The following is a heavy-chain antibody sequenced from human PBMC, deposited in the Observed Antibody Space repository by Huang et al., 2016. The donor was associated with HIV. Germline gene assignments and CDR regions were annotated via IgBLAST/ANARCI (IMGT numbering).Heavy chain of an antibody. J-gene: IGHJ4*02. CDR2: SYYSGNT. CDR1: GGAISSSTYY. Sequence: QLQLQEWGPRLVKPSETLSLTCTVAGGAISSSTYYWSWIRQPPGKGLEWIGNSYYSGNTFYNPSLKSRVTISVDTSKNQFSLKLTSLTAADTAVDYCANTFHTAAGQYYFEYWGQGTLVTVSS. CDR3: ANTFHTAAGQYYFEY. D-gene: IGHD6-13*01. V-gene: IGHV4-39*01.